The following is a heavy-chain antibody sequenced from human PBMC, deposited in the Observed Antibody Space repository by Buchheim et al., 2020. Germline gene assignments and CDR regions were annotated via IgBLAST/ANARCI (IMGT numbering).Heavy chain of an antibody. J-gene: IGHJ4*02. CDR1: GYTFTSYY. D-gene: IGHD3-22*01. CDR2: INPSGGST. V-gene: IGHV1-46*03. Sequence: QVQLVQSGAEVKKPGASVKVSCKASGYTFTSYYMHWVRQAPGQGLEWMGIINPSGGSTSYAQKFQGRVTMTRDTSTSTVYMELNSLRSEDTAVYYCARGSPKYYYDSSGYYVMDYWGQGTL. CDR3: ARGSPKYYYDSSGYYVMDY.